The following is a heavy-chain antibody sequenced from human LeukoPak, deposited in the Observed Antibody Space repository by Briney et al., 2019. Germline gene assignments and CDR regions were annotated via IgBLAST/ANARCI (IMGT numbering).Heavy chain of an antibody. CDR3: ARVRGTYDRNWFDP. Sequence: PVKVSCKASGGTFSSYAISWVRQAPGQGLEWMGGIIPIFGTANYAQKFQGRVTITTDESTSTAYMELSSLRSEDTAVYYCARVRGTYDRNWFDPWGQGTLVTVSS. CDR1: GGTFSSYA. J-gene: IGHJ5*02. D-gene: IGHD3-10*01. CDR2: IIPIFGTA. V-gene: IGHV1-69*05.